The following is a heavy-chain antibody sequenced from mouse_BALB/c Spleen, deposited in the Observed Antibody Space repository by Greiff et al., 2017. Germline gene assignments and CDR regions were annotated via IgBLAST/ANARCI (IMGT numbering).Heavy chain of an antibody. CDR1: GYTFTSYW. J-gene: IGHJ4*01. Sequence: EVQLQQSGTVLARPGASVKMSCKASGYTFTSYWMHWVKQRPGQGLEWIGAIYTGNSDTSYNQKFKGKAKLTAVTSTSTAYMELSSLTNEDSAVYYCTRSSLGSLYYAMDYWGQGTSVTVSS. V-gene: IGHV1-5*01. CDR3: TRSSLGSLYYAMDY. CDR2: IYTGNSDT.